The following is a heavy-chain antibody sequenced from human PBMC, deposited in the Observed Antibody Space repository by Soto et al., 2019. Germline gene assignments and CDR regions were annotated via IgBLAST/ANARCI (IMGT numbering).Heavy chain of an antibody. V-gene: IGHV3-11*05. Sequence: PGGSLRLSCAASGFIFGDFYMTWIRQAPGKGLEWVSEISTSSSYTNYADSVKGRFTVSRENANNTLYLEMNSLRAEDTAVYFCARDRDTYGHGFFDSWGQGALVTVSS. J-gene: IGHJ4*02. CDR1: GFIFGDFY. CDR3: ARDRDTYGHGFFDS. CDR2: ISTSSSYT. D-gene: IGHD5-18*01.